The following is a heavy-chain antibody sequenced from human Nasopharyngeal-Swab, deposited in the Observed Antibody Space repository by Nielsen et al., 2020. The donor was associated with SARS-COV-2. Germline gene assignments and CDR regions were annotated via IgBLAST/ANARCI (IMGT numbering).Heavy chain of an antibody. CDR2: IHYSGST. V-gene: IGHV4-59*01. J-gene: IGHJ6*02. D-gene: IGHD2-21*02. CDR3: ARDVTPERLGSMDV. CDR1: GGSISSYY. Sequence: SETLSLTCTVSGGSISSYYWSWIRQPPGKGLEWIGYIHYSGSTNYNPSLKSRVTISVDTSKNQFSLNLSSVTAADTAVYYCARDVTPERLGSMDVWGQGTTVTVSS.